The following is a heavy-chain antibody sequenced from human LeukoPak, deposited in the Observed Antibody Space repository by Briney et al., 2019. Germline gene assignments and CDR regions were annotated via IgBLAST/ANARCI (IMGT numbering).Heavy chain of an antibody. CDR3: AKDPPVITMVRGVIPWYFDY. Sequence: PGGSLRLSCAASGFTFSSYAMSWIRQAPGKGLEWVSAICGSGGSTYYADSVKGRFTISRDNSKNTLYLQMNSLRAEDTAVYYCAKDPPVITMVRGVIPWYFDYWGQGTLVTVSS. CDR2: ICGSGGST. CDR1: GFTFSSYA. D-gene: IGHD3-10*01. J-gene: IGHJ4*02. V-gene: IGHV3-23*01.